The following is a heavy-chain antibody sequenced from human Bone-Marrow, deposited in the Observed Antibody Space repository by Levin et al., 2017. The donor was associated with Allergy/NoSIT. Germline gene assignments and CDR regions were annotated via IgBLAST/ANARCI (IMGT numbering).Heavy chain of an antibody. J-gene: IGHJ4*02. V-gene: IGHV3-30*18. CDR3: AKDPY. Sequence: GESLKISCAASGFTFSSYGMHWVRQAPGKGLEWVAVISYDGSNKYYADSVKGRFTISRDNSKNTLYLQMNSLRAEDTAVYYCAKDPYWGQGTLVTVSS. CDR2: ISYDGSNK. CDR1: GFTFSSYG.